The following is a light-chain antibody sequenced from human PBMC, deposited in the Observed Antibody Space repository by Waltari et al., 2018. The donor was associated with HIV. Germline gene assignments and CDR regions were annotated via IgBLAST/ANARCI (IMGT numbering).Light chain of an antibody. V-gene: IGKV4-1*01. CDR2: WAS. Sequence: DIVMTQSPDSLAVSPGVRSTISCKSSQSVLYNSNNKNYLVWYQQKPGQPPKVLFYWASTRESGVPDRFSGSGSGTDFTLTISSLQAEDVAVYYCQQQFKTPYSFGQGTKLEIK. CDR1: QSVLYNSNNKNY. CDR3: QQQFKTPYS. J-gene: IGKJ2*03.